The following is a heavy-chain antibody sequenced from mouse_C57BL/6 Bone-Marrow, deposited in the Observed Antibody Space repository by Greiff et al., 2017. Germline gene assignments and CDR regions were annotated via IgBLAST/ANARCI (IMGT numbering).Heavy chain of an antibody. CDR1: GYTFTDYY. V-gene: IGHV1-76*01. Sequence: QVQLQQSGAELVRPGASVKLSCKASGYTFTDYYINWVKQRPGQGLEWIARIYPGSGNTYYNEKFKGKATLTAEKSSSTAYMQLSSLTSESSAVYFCARRSYWDFDVWGTGTTVTVSS. CDR2: IYPGSGNT. CDR3: ARRSYWDFDV. J-gene: IGHJ1*03.